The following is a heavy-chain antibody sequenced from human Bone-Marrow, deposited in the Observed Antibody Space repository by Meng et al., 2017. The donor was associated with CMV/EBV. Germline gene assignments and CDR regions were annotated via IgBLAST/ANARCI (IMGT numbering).Heavy chain of an antibody. D-gene: IGHD2-2*01. CDR2: ILYDGSNK. Sequence: GESLKISCAASGFTFSDYYMSWIRQAPGKGLEWVALILYDGSNKYYADSVKGRFTISRDNAKNSLYLQMNSLRAEDTAVYYCARGYCSSTSCYFWVDVWGQGTTVTVSS. CDR3: ARGYCSSTSCYFWVDV. CDR1: GFTFSDYY. J-gene: IGHJ6*02. V-gene: IGHV3-30-3*01.